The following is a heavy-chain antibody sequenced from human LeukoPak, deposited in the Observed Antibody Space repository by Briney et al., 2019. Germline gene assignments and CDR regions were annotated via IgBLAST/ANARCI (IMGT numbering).Heavy chain of an antibody. V-gene: IGHV1-8*01. CDR3: ASLIQELRSYCSGGSCYSEEAGWFDP. CDR1: GYTFTSYD. CDR2: MNPNSGNT. D-gene: IGHD2-15*01. Sequence: GASVKVSCKASGYTFTSYDINWVRQATGQGLEWMGWMNPNSGNTGYAQKFQGRVTMTRNTSISTAYMELSSLRSEDTAVYYCASLIQELRSYCSGGSCYSEEAGWFDPWGQGTLVTVSS. J-gene: IGHJ5*02.